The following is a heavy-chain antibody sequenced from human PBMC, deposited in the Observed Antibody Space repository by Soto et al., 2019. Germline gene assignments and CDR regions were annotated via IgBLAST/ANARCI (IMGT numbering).Heavy chain of an antibody. J-gene: IGHJ3*02. CDR1: GGTFSSYT. CDR3: AREEPDYDSSGLI. Sequence: ASVKVSCKASGGTFSSYTISWVRQAPGQGLEWMGRIIPILGIANYAQKFQGRVTITADKSTSTAYMELSSLRSEDTAVYYCAREEPDYDSSGLIWGQGTMVTVSS. D-gene: IGHD3-22*01. CDR2: IIPILGIA. V-gene: IGHV1-69*04.